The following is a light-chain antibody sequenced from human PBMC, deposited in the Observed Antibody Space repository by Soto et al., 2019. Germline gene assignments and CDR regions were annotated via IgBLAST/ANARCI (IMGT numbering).Light chain of an antibody. V-gene: IGLV1-40*01. CDR1: SSNIGAGYE. CDR2: ENN. Sequence: QSVLTQPPSVSAAPGQRVTISCTGSSSNIGAGYEAHWYQQVPGTAPKLLIYENNNRPSGVPDRFFGSKSGTSASLAITGLQAEDEAEYYCQSYDSSLSGDVFGTGTKVTVL. J-gene: IGLJ1*01. CDR3: QSYDSSLSGDV.